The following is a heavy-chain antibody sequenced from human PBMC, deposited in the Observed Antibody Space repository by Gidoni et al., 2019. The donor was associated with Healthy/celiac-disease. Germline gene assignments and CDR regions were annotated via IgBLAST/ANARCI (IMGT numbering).Heavy chain of an antibody. V-gene: IGHV4-59*01. CDR2: IYYTGST. Sequence: QVQLQESAPGLVKPSETLSLTCTVSGGSISSYFWSWIRQPPGKGLEWIVYIYYTGSTNYHPSLKSRVTISVDTSKNQFSLKLSSVTAADTAVYYCARALYYDSSGYPSTNWFDPWGQGTLVTVSS. D-gene: IGHD3-22*01. CDR3: ARALYYDSSGYPSTNWFDP. J-gene: IGHJ5*02. CDR1: GGSISSYF.